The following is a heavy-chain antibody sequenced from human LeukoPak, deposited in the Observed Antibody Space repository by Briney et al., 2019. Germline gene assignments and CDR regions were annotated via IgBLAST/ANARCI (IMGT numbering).Heavy chain of an antibody. J-gene: IGHJ4*02. CDR1: GFTFSSYS. CDR2: ISSSSSYI. Sequence: GGSLRLSCAASGFTFSSYSMDWVRQAPGKGLEWVSSISSSSSYIYYADSVKGRFTISRDNAKNSLYLQMNSLRAEDTAVYYCASLTGRGATNSGNDYWGQGTLVTVSS. CDR3: ASLTGRGATNSGNDY. V-gene: IGHV3-21*01. D-gene: IGHD1-26*01.